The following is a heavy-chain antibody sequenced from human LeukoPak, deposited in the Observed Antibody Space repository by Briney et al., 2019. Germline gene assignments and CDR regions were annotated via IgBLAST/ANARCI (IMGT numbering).Heavy chain of an antibody. J-gene: IGHJ4*02. V-gene: IGHV3-74*01. CDR2: VNGDGTGT. D-gene: IGHD1-14*01. Sequence: GGSLRLSCAASGFTFDDYGMSWVRQAPGKGLIWVSRVNGDGTGTICADSVKGRFTISRDNAKNTLYLQMNSLRAEDTAVYYCARYADGIFYWGQGTLVTVSS. CDR3: ARYADGIFY. CDR1: GFTFDDYG.